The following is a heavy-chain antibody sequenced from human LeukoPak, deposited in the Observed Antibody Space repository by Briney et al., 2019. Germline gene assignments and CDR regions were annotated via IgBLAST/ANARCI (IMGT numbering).Heavy chain of an antibody. V-gene: IGHV3-74*01. CDR2: ISSDGITT. CDR1: GFTFSSSW. J-gene: IGHJ3*01. CDR3: ARMEVA. D-gene: IGHD3-3*01. Sequence: GGSLRLSCAASGFTFSSSWMHWVRQVPGKGLVWVSRISSDGITTNYADSVKGRFTISRDNAKNTVYQQMNSLRAEDTAVYYCARMEVAWGQGTIVTVSS.